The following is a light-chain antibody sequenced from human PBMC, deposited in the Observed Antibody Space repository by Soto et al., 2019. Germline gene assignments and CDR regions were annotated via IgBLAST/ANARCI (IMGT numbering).Light chain of an antibody. J-gene: IGKJ1*01. Sequence: EIVLTQXXXTXXLXPXESATLSCRASQSVTSNYKAWYQQKPGQAPRLLIYRASTRATGIPDRFSGSGSGTDFTLTISRLEPEDFAVYHCQQYGTSPWTFGQGTKVDIK. CDR2: RAS. V-gene: IGKV3-20*01. CDR1: QSVTSNY. CDR3: QQYGTSPWT.